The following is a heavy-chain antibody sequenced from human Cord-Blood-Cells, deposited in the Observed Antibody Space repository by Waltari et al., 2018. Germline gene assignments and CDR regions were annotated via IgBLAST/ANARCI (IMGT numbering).Heavy chain of an antibody. Sequence: QVQLVQSGAEVKKPGASVKVSCKASGYTFTGYYMHWVRQAPGQGLEWVRWIDPNIGGTNYAQKFQGRVTMNRDTCISTAYMELSRLRSDDTAVYYCARGVKSSWGRFDYWGQGTLVTVSS. V-gene: IGHV1-2*02. CDR2: IDPNIGGT. CDR3: ARGVKSSWGRFDY. CDR1: GYTFTGYY. J-gene: IGHJ4*02. D-gene: IGHD7-27*01.